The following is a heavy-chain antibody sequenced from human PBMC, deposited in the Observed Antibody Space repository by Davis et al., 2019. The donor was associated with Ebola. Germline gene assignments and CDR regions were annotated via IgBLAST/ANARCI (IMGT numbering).Heavy chain of an antibody. D-gene: IGHD3-3*01. CDR1: GYTFTAHY. V-gene: IGHV1-2*02. CDR2: NNPNSGDT. CDR3: ARGSFFWSGSFLGYFDY. J-gene: IGHJ4*03. Sequence: ASVKVSCKTSGYTFTAHYLHWVRQAPGQGLEWVGWNNPNSGDTNLAQNFQGTVTLTRDTSTNTAYLELTRPTSDDTAIYFCARGSFFWSGSFLGYFDYWGQGILITVSS.